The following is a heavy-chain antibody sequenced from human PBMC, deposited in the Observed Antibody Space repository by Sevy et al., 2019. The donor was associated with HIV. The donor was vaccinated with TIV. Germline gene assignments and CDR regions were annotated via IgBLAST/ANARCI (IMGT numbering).Heavy chain of an antibody. V-gene: IGHV3-23*01. CDR1: GFTFSSYA. D-gene: IGHD2-8*01. Sequence: GESLKISWAASGFTFSSYAMSWVRQAPGKGLEWVSAISGSGGSTHYADSVKGRFTISRDNSKNTLYLQMNSLRAEDTAVYYCANRLGYCTNGVCYLDYWGQGTLVTVSS. J-gene: IGHJ4*02. CDR2: ISGSGGST. CDR3: ANRLGYCTNGVCYLDY.